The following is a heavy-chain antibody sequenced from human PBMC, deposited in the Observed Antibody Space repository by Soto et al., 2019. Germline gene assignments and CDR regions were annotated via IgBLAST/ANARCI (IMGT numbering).Heavy chain of an antibody. D-gene: IGHD1-26*01. CDR3: AKHPERGKWYFDL. CDR1: EFSFSSYG. Sequence: QVHLVGSGGGVVQPGRSLRLSCGASEFSFSSYGMHWVRQTPDKGLEWVAAISSDASEKFYSDSVKGRFTISRDNFKNTLYLQMNSLSDEDTAMYYCAKHPERGKWYFDLWGRGTQVTVSS. CDR2: ISSDASEK. J-gene: IGHJ2*01. V-gene: IGHV3-30*18.